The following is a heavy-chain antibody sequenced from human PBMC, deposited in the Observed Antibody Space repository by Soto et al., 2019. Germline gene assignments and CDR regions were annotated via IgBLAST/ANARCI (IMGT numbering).Heavy chain of an antibody. CDR3: ATSGYNYGPFDY. V-gene: IGHV1-69*13. J-gene: IGHJ4*01. D-gene: IGHD2-15*01. CDR2: IIPIFGKT. CDR1: GDTYKKYA. Sequence: GASVKVSCTDSGDTYKKYAISWVRQAPGQGLEWMGGIIPIFGKTDYAQTFHGRVTINGDESTYTAHMELRGLRSDDTALYYCATSGYNYGPFDYWGRGLLVTVSS.